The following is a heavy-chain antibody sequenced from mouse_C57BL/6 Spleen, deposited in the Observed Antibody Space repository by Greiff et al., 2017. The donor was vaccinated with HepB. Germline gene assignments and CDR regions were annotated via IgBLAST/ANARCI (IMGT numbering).Heavy chain of an antibody. D-gene: IGHD1-1*01. CDR1: GYTFTSYW. Sequence: QVQLQQPGAELVKPGASVKLSCKASGYTFTSYWMHWVKQRPGQGLEWIGMIHPNSGSTNYNEKFKSKATLTVDKSSSTAYMQLSSLTSEDSAVYYCARYGIRDAMDYWGQGTSVTVSS. V-gene: IGHV1-64*01. CDR2: IHPNSGST. J-gene: IGHJ4*01. CDR3: ARYGIRDAMDY.